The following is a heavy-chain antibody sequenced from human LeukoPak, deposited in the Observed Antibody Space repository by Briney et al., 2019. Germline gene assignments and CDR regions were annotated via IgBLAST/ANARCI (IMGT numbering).Heavy chain of an antibody. D-gene: IGHD6-13*01. V-gene: IGHV3-21*01. J-gene: IGHJ4*01. Sequence: PGGSLRLACAAYTFIKRSNSMSWDRQAPGKVREGVAFSSSSGNFLYYASSVKRRFMISRDNAKSSLDLQWNSLRGEDTALYYCARGQQLDYWGHGILVTVSS. CDR1: TFIKRSNS. CDR3: ARGQQLDY. CDR2: SSSSGNFL.